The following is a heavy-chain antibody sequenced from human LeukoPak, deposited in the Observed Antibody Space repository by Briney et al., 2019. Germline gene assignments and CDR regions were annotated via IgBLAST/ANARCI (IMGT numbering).Heavy chain of an antibody. CDR3: AREGSGSYYNVGPNPPPFFDY. CDR1: GYTFTSYY. Sequence: GASVKVSCKASGYTFTSYYMHWVRQAPGQGLEWMGIINPSGGSTSYAQKFQGRVTMTRDTSTSTAYMELRSLRDDDTAVYYCAREGSGSYYNVGPNPPPFFDYWGQGTLVTVSS. CDR2: INPSGGST. D-gene: IGHD3-10*01. J-gene: IGHJ4*02. V-gene: IGHV1-46*01.